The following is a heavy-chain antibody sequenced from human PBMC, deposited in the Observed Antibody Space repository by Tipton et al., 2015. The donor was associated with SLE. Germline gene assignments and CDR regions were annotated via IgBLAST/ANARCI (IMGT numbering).Heavy chain of an antibody. CDR1: GGSISSSSYY. Sequence: TLSLTCTVSGGSISSSSYYWGWIRQPPGKGLEWIGSIYYSGSTYYNPSLKSRVTISVDTSKNQFSVKLSSVTAADTAVYYCARHDYGDYGYFDYWGQGTLVTVSS. CDR3: ARHDYGDYGYFDY. J-gene: IGHJ4*02. V-gene: IGHV4-39*01. CDR2: IYYSGST. D-gene: IGHD4-17*01.